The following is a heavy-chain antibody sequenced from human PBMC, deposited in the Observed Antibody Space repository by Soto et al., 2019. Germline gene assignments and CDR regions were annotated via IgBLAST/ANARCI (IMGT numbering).Heavy chain of an antibody. CDR3: ARDRRYYYDSSGSDAFDI. V-gene: IGHV1-69*12. Sequence: QVQLVQSGAEVKKPGSSVKVSCKASGGTFSSYAISWVRQAPGQGLEWMGGIIPIFGTANYAQKFQGRVTITADESTSTAYMELSSLRSEDTAVYYCARDRRYYYDSSGSDAFDIWGQGTMVTVSS. D-gene: IGHD3-22*01. J-gene: IGHJ3*02. CDR1: GGTFSSYA. CDR2: IIPIFGTA.